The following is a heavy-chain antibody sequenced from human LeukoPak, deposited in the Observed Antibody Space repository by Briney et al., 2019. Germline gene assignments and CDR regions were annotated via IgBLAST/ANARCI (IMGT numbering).Heavy chain of an antibody. D-gene: IGHD6-19*01. CDR2: TSSSGSTI. CDR1: GFTFSSYE. V-gene: IGHV3-48*03. Sequence: GGSLRLSCAASGFTFSSYEMNWVRQAPGKGLEWVSYTSSSGSTIYYADSVKGRFTISRDNAKNSLYLQMNSLRAEDTAVYYCARDGKQWLSEIDAFDIWGQGTMVTVSS. J-gene: IGHJ3*02. CDR3: ARDGKQWLSEIDAFDI.